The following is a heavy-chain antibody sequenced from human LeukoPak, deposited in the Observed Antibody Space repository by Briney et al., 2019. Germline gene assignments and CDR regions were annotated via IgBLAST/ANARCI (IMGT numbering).Heavy chain of an antibody. CDR2: IYYSGST. V-gene: IGHV4-39*01. CDR3: ARGFWLRHYYDY. CDR1: GGSISSSSYY. D-gene: IGHD5-12*01. J-gene: IGHJ4*02. Sequence: PSETLSLTCTVSGGSISSSSYYWGWIRQPPGKGLEWIGTIYYSGSTCYNPSLKSRVTIFVDTSKNQFSLKLSSVTAADTAVYYCARGFWLRHYYDYWGQGTLVTVSS.